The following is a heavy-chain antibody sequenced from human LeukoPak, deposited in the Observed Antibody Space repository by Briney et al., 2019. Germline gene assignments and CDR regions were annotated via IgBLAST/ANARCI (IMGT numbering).Heavy chain of an antibody. CDR3: STLEDIVVVVAAIRNTYYYGMDV. J-gene: IGHJ6*02. CDR1: GYTFTGYY. CDR2: INPNSGGT. D-gene: IGHD2-15*01. V-gene: IGHV1-2*02. Sequence: GASVKVSCKASGYTFTGYYMHWVRQAPGQGLEWMGWINPNSGGTNYAQKFQGRVTMTRDTSISTAYMELSRLRSDDTAVYYCSTLEDIVVVVAAIRNTYYYGMDVWGQGTTVTVSS.